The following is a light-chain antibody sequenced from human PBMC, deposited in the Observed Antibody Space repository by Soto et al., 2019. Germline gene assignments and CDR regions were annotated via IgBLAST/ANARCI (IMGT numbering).Light chain of an antibody. CDR2: GNN. V-gene: IGLV1-40*01. CDR3: QSYDSSLIYV. CDR1: SSNIGAGYD. Sequence: QLVLTQPPSVSWAPGQRVTISCTGSSSNIGAGYDVHWYQQLPGTAPNLLIYGNNNRPSGVPDRFSGSKSGTSASLAITGLQAEDEADYYCQSYDSSLIYVFGTGTKLTVL. J-gene: IGLJ1*01.